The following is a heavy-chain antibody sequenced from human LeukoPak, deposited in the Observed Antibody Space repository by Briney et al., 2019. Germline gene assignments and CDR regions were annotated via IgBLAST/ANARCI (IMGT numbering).Heavy chain of an antibody. CDR1: GGSISSYY. V-gene: IGHV4-59*01. CDR3: ASGYSSSWLHYFDY. J-gene: IGHJ4*02. D-gene: IGHD6-13*01. CDR2: IYYSGST. Sequence: SETLSLTCTVSGGSISSYYWSWIRQPPGKGLEWIGYIYYSGSTNYNPSLKSRVTISVDTSKNQLSLKLSSVTAADTAVYYCASGYSSSWLHYFDYWGQGTLVTVSS.